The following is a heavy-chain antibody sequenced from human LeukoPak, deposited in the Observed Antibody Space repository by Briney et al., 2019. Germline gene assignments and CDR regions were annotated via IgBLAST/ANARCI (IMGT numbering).Heavy chain of an antibody. V-gene: IGHV3-49*04. J-gene: IGHJ4*02. CDR3: TRAYQLLSIFDY. CDR1: GFTFCDYA. D-gene: IGHD2-2*01. CDR2: IRSKDYGGTT. Sequence: PGGSLRLSCTASGFTFCDYAMSWVRQAPGKGLEGVGFIRSKDYGGTTEYAASVKGRFTISRDDSKSIAYLQMNSLKTEDTAVYYCTRAYQLLSIFDYWGQGTLVTVSS.